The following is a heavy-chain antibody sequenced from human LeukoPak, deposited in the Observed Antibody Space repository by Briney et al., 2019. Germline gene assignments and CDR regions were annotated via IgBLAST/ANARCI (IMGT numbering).Heavy chain of an antibody. J-gene: IGHJ4*02. CDR2: ISGSGGST. CDR1: GFTFSSYA. D-gene: IGHD3-3*01. CDR3: AKGVLNYDFWSGYGVDY. V-gene: IGHV3-23*01. Sequence: PGGSLRLSCAASGFTFSSYAMSWVRQAPGKGLEWVSAISGSGGSTYYADSVKGRFTISRDNSKNTLYLQMNSLRAEDTAVYYCAKGVLNYDFWSGYGVDYWGQGTLVTVSS.